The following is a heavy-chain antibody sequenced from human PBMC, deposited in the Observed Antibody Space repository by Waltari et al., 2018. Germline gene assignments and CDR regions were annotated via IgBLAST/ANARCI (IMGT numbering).Heavy chain of an antibody. D-gene: IGHD6-13*01. V-gene: IGHV4-34*01. CDR3: ARDAIAAAGTSNWFDP. J-gene: IGHJ5*02. CDR1: GGSFSGYY. CDR2: INHSGST. Sequence: QVQLQQWGAGLLKPSETLSLTCAVYGGSFSGYYWSWIRQPPGKGLEWIGEINHSGSTNYNPSLKSRVTISVDTSKNQFSLKLSSLRSEDTAVYYCARDAIAAAGTSNWFDPWGQGTLVTVSS.